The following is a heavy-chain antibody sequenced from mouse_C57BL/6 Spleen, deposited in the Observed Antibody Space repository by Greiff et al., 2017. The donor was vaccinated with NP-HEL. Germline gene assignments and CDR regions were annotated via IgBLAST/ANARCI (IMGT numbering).Heavy chain of an antibody. Sequence: VQLQQPGAELVKPGASVKLSCKASGYTFTSYWMHWVKQRPGQGLEWIGMIHPNSGSTNYNEKFKSKATLTVDKSSSTAYMQLSSLTSEDSAVYYCARSRDYDGPGWFAYWGQGTLVTVSA. CDR2: IHPNSGST. V-gene: IGHV1-64*01. J-gene: IGHJ3*01. CDR1: GYTFTSYW. CDR3: ARSRDYDGPGWFAY. D-gene: IGHD2-4*01.